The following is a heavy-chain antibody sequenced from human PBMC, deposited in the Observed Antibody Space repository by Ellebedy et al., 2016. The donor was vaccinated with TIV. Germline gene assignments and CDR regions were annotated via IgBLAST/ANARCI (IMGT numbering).Heavy chain of an antibody. CDR2: INHSGST. V-gene: IGHV4-34*01. D-gene: IGHD1-14*01. Sequence: MPSETLSLTCAVYGGSFSGYYWSWIRQPPGKGLEWIGEINHSGSTNYNPSLKSRVTVSVDTSKNQFSLKLSSVTAADTAVYYCARALFEGGPDDAFDIWGQGTMVTVSS. CDR1: GGSFSGYY. J-gene: IGHJ3*02. CDR3: ARALFEGGPDDAFDI.